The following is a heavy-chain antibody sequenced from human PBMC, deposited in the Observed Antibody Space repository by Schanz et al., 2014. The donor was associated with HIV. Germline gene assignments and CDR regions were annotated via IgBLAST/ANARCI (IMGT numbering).Heavy chain of an antibody. Sequence: QVQLVQSGAEVKKPGASVKVSCKASGYTFTSYDINWVRQATGQGLEWMGGIIPMLGTANYAQKFQGRVSINADEFTNTADMDLSSLRSDDTAIYYCARGRYYGSEFDYWGQGTLVTVSS. D-gene: IGHD3-10*01. CDR3: ARGRYYGSEFDY. CDR1: GYTFTSYD. V-gene: IGHV1-69*01. J-gene: IGHJ4*02. CDR2: IIPMLGTA.